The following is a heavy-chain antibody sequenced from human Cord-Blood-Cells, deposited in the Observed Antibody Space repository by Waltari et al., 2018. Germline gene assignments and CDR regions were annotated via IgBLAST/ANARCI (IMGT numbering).Heavy chain of an antibody. CDR1: GYTFTGYY. J-gene: IGHJ4*02. CDR2: NNPNSCGT. CDR3: ARGGGAAVQVGLYY. Sequence: QVQLVQSGAEVKKPGASVKVSCKASGYTFTGYYMHWVRQAPGQGLEWMGWNNPNSCGTNYAQKFQGWVTMTRDTSISTAYMELSRLRSDDTAVYYCARGGGAAVQVGLYYWGQGTLVTVSS. D-gene: IGHD6-13*01. V-gene: IGHV1-2*04.